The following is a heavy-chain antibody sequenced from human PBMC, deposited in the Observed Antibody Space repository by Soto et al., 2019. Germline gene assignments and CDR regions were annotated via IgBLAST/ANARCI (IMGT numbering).Heavy chain of an antibody. D-gene: IGHD5-12*01. V-gene: IGHV4-34*01. CDR2: INHSGST. J-gene: IGHJ6*02. CDR1: GGSFSGYY. Sequence: SETLSLTCAVYGGSFSGYYWSWIRQPPGKGLEWIGEINHSGSTNYNPSLKSRVTISVDTSKNQFSLKLSSVTAADTAVYYCARIRVATLSKGPNYYYYYGMDVWG. CDR3: ARIRVATLSKGPNYYYYYGMDV.